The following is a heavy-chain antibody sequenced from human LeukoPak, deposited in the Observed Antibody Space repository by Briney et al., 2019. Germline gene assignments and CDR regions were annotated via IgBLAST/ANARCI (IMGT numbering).Heavy chain of an antibody. CDR3: ARTLVGYCSSTSCLYYYYMDV. CDR1: GYTFTSYY. D-gene: IGHD2-2*01. V-gene: IGHV1-46*01. J-gene: IGHJ6*03. Sequence: ASVKVSCKASGYTFTSYYMHWVRQAPGQGLEWMGIINPSGGSTSYAQKFQGRVTMTRDMSTSKVYMELSSLRSEDTAVYYCARTLVGYCSSTSCLYYYYMDVWGKGTTVTVSS. CDR2: INPSGGST.